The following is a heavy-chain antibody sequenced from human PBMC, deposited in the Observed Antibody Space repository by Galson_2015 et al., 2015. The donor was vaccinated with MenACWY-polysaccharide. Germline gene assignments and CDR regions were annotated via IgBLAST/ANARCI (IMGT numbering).Heavy chain of an antibody. J-gene: IGHJ6*02. V-gene: IGHV3-7*01. CDR3: ARGHYGMDV. CDR1: GFTFSGFW. Sequence: SLRLSCAASGFTFSGFWMSWVRQAPGKGLEWVANIKQDGSEEYYVDSVKGRFTISRDNAKNSLYLQMHSLRAEDTAVYSCARGHYGMDVWGQGTTVTVSS. CDR2: IKQDGSEE.